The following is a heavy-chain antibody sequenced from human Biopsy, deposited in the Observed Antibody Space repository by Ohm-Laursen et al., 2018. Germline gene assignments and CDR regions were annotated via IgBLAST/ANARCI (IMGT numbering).Heavy chain of an antibody. Sequence: ASVKVSCKTSGYDFTIHGINWVRQAPGQGLEWLGWISVFKDYIVYAQKFQGRVTMTTDTSTTTAYLELRSLTSDDTAVYYCARDRRRRLKVVVDNYYHFGMDVWGQGTWVTVSS. V-gene: IGHV1-18*04. CDR1: GYDFTIHG. D-gene: IGHD2-15*01. J-gene: IGHJ6*02. CDR3: ARDRRRRLKVVVDNYYHFGMDV. CDR2: ISVFKDYI.